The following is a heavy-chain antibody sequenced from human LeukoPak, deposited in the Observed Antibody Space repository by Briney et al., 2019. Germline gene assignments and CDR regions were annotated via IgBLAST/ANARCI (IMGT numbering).Heavy chain of an antibody. Sequence: PSETLSLTCAVYGGSFSGYYWSWIRQPPGKGREWIGEINHSGSTNYNSSLKSRVTISVDTSKDQFSLKLSSVTAADTAVYYCARHGGSHEDYDFWSGLHWFDPWGQGNLVTVSS. D-gene: IGHD3-3*01. CDR3: ARHGGSHEDYDFWSGLHWFDP. CDR2: INHSGST. V-gene: IGHV4-34*01. J-gene: IGHJ5*02. CDR1: GGSFSGYY.